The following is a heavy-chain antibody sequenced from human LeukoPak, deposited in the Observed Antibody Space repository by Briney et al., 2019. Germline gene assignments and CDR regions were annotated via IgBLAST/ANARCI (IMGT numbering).Heavy chain of an antibody. D-gene: IGHD1-26*01. CDR2: IIPIFGTA. Sequence: SEKVSCKASGGTFSSYAISWVRQAPGQALEWMGGIIPIFGTANYAQKFQGRVTITTDEPTSTAYMELSSLRSYDTAVYYCARKAGSYFSYYYMDVWGKGTTVTVSS. V-gene: IGHV1-69*05. J-gene: IGHJ6*03. CDR1: GGTFSSYA. CDR3: ARKAGSYFSYYYMDV.